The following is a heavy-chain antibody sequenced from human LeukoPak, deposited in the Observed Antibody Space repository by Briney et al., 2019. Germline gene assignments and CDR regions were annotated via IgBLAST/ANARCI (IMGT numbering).Heavy chain of an antibody. Sequence: GGSLRLSCTASGFTFGDYAMSWFRKAPGKGLEWVGFIRSKAYGGTTEYAASVKGRFTISRDDSKSIAYLQMNSLKNEDTAVYYCTRDSDYSGGSCDYPANWFDYWGQGTLVTVSS. D-gene: IGHD2-15*01. CDR3: TRDSDYSGGSCDYPANWFDY. J-gene: IGHJ5*01. CDR2: IRSKAYGGTT. CDR1: GFTFGDYA. V-gene: IGHV3-49*03.